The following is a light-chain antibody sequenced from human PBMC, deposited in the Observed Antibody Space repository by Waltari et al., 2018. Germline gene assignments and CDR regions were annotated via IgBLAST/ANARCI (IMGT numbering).Light chain of an antibody. CDR3: QQYYSPPLT. CDR1: QSVLYSSNNKNY. J-gene: IGKJ4*01. Sequence: DIVMTQSPDSLAVSLGERATINCKSSQSVLYSSNNKNYLAWYQQKPGQPPKLLIYWASTRESGVPDRVSGSGSGTDFTLTISSLQAEDVALYYCQQYYSPPLTFGGGTKVEIK. V-gene: IGKV4-1*01. CDR2: WAS.